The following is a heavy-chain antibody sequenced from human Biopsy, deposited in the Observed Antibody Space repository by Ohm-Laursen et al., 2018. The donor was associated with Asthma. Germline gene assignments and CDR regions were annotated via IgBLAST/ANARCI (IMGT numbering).Heavy chain of an antibody. CDR3: ARKAGSCISRTCYSLDF. CDR2: INSVFGTT. Sequence: SVKVSCKSLGGTFNTYVIGWVRQAPGQGLEWMGGINSVFGTTTYPQKFQDRVTITADDSTGTGYMELSSLRSEDTAVYYCARKAGSCISRTCYSLDFWGQGTLVTVSS. CDR1: GGTFNTYV. V-gene: IGHV1-69*13. J-gene: IGHJ4*02. D-gene: IGHD2-2*01.